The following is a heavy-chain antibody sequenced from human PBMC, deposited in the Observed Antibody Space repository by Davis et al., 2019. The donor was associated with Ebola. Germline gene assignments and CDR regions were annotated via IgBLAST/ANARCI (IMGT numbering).Heavy chain of an antibody. J-gene: IGHJ6*02. Sequence: PSETLSLTCSVSGGSISSGGYYWSWIRQHPGKGLEWIGYMYYSGSTYYNPSLKSRVFMSLDTSKNQFSLKLTSVTAADTAVYYCAGAPFRSGWRPVEAGYYYYGMAVWGQGTTVTVSS. V-gene: IGHV4-31*03. CDR3: AGAPFRSGWRPVEAGYYYYGMAV. CDR1: GGSISSGGYY. D-gene: IGHD6-19*01. CDR2: MYYSGST.